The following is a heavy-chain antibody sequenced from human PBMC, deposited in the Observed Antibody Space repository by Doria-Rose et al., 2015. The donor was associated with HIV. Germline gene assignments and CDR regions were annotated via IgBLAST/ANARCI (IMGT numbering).Heavy chain of an antibody. CDR2: IFSDDVR. D-gene: IGHD6-13*01. CDR1: GVSLSSPGMG. J-gene: IGHJ4*02. V-gene: IGHV2-26*01. CDR3: ARIKSSRWYHKYYFDF. Sequence: VTLKESGPVLVKPTETLTLTRTVSGVSLSSPGMGVSWIRQPPGKALEWLANIFSDDVRSYRTSLKSRLTIARGTSTSQVFLTMTDMDPVDTATYYCARIKSSRWYHKYYFDFWGQGTRVIISA.